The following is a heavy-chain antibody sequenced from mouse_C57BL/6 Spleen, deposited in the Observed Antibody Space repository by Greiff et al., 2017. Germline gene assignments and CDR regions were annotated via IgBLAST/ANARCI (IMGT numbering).Heavy chain of an antibody. D-gene: IGHD2-3*01. J-gene: IGHJ4*01. CDR2: INYDGSST. V-gene: IGHV5-16*01. CDR1: GFTFSDYY. Sequence: EVKLMESEGGLVQPGSSMKLSCTASGFTFSDYYMAWVRQVPEKGLEWVANINYDGSSTYYLDSLKSRFIISRDNAKNILYLQMSSLKSEDTATYYCARVYDYYYAMDYWGQGTSVTVSS. CDR3: ARVYDYYYAMDY.